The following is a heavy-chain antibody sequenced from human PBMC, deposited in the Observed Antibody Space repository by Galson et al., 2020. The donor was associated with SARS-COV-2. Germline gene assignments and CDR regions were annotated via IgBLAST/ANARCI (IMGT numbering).Heavy chain of an antibody. CDR3: ARTSPIEMATINLDY. D-gene: IGHD5-12*01. CDR2: ISNTGIP. Sequence: ASETLSLTCTVSGASISSVGYYWTWIRQHPGKGLEWIGYISNTGIPSYNPSLSSRVTISVDTSKNQLSLTLRSVTAADTAMYFCARTSPIEMATINLDYWGRGTLVTVSS. J-gene: IGHJ4*02. CDR1: GASISSVGYY. V-gene: IGHV4-31*03.